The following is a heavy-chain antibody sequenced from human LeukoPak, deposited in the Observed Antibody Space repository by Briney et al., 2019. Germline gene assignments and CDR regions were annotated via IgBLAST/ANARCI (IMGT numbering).Heavy chain of an antibody. Sequence: PSETLSLTCTVSGGSISSYYWSWIRQPPGKGLEWIGYIYYSGSTNYNPSLKSRVTISVDTSKNQFSLKLSSVTAADTAVYYCARVGDIERWFDPWGQGTLVTVSS. D-gene: IGHD2-15*01. V-gene: IGHV4-59*12. J-gene: IGHJ5*02. CDR1: GGSISSYY. CDR2: IYYSGST. CDR3: ARVGDIERWFDP.